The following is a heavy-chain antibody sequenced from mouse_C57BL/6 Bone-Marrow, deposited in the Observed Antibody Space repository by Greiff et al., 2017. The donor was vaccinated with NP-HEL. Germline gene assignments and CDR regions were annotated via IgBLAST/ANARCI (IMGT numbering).Heavy chain of an antibody. CDR2: IRLKSDNYAT. V-gene: IGHV6-3*01. Sequence: EVQLVESGGGLVQPGGSMKLSCVASGFTFSNYWMNWVRQSPEKGLEWVAQIRLKSDNYATHYAESVKGRFTISRDDSKSSVYLQMNNLRAEDTGIYYCTGRRNGSSYYWYFDVWGTGTTVTVSS. D-gene: IGHD1-1*01. J-gene: IGHJ1*03. CDR3: TGRRNGSSYYWYFDV. CDR1: GFTFSNYW.